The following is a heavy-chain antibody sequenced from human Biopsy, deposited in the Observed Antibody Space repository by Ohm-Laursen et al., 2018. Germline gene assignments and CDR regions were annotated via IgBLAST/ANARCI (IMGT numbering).Heavy chain of an antibody. CDR3: DLASFDY. CDR2: INPGGNST. CDR1: GYTFTTYY. V-gene: IGHV1-46*01. Sequence: SVKVSCKASGYTFTTYYIHWVRQAPGQGLEWMGIINPGGNSTAYTQNFQSRVTMTWDTSTTTVYMELSSLRSEDTAVYYCDLASFDYWGQGTLVTVPS. J-gene: IGHJ4*02.